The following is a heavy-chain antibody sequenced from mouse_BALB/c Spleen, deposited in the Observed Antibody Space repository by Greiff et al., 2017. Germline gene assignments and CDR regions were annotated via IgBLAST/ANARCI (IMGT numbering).Heavy chain of an antibody. J-gene: IGHJ4*01. CDR1: GFSLTSYG. Sequence: VQRVESGPGLVQPSQSLSITCTVSGFSLTSYGVHWVRQSPGKGLEWLGVIWSGGSTDYNAAFISRLSISKDNSKSQVFFKMNRLQADDTAIYYCARNYYRYDSYYAMDYWGQGTSVTVSS. V-gene: IGHV2-4-1*01. D-gene: IGHD2-14*01. CDR2: IWSGGST. CDR3: ARNYYRYDSYYAMDY.